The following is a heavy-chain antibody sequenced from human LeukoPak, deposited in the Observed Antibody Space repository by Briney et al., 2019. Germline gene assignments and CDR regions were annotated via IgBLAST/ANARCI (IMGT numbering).Heavy chain of an antibody. Sequence: GASVKVCCKASGGTFSSYAISWVRQAPGQGLEWMGGNIPIFGTANYAQKFQGRVTITADESTSTAYMELSSLRSEDTAVYYCARDPSIVGATLDAFDIWGQGTMVTVSS. D-gene: IGHD1-26*01. CDR2: NIPIFGTA. V-gene: IGHV1-69*13. CDR3: ARDPSIVGATLDAFDI. J-gene: IGHJ3*02. CDR1: GGTFSSYA.